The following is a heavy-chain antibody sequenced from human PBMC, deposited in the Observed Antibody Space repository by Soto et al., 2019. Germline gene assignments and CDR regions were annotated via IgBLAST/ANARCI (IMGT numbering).Heavy chain of an antibody. J-gene: IGHJ6*03. Sequence: GGSLRLSCAASGFTLSGYAMDWVRQAPGKGLEYVSGISSNGYSTYYANAVQGRFTISRDNSKNTLYLQMDSLRPEDMAVYYCARRARPDFYYMDVWGKGTTVTVSS. V-gene: IGHV3-64*01. CDR2: ISSNGYST. CDR3: ARRARPDFYYMDV. CDR1: GFTLSGYA. D-gene: IGHD6-6*01.